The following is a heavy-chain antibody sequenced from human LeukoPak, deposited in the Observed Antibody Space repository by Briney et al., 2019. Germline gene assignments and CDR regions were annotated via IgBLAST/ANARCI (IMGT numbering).Heavy chain of an antibody. CDR1: GFTFSSYS. J-gene: IGHJ4*02. V-gene: IGHV3-21*01. Sequence: GGSLRLSCAASGFTFSSYSMSWVRQASGEGLEWVSSISSSSSYIYYADSVKGRFTISRDNAKNSLYLQMNSLRAENTAVYYCARDDSSGYYYPVIDYWGQGTLVTVSS. CDR2: ISSSSSYI. CDR3: ARDDSSGYYYPVIDY. D-gene: IGHD3-22*01.